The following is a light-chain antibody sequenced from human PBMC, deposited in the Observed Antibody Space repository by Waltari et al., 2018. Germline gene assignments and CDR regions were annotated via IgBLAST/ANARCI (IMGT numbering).Light chain of an antibody. V-gene: IGLV2-11*01. CDR1: SGDVGGYHY. J-gene: IGLJ2*01. Sequence: QSALTQPRSVSGSPGPSVTIPRPGTSGDVGGYHYVSWYQQHTGKAPKLMIYDVSERPSGVPDRFSGSKSGNTASLTISGLQADDEADYYCSSYVGSQTVVFGGGTKLTVL. CDR2: DVS. CDR3: SSYVGSQTVV.